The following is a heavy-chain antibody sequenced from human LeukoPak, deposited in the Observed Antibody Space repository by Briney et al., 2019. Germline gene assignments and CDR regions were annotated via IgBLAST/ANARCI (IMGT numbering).Heavy chain of an antibody. J-gene: IGHJ4*02. V-gene: IGHV1-2*02. CDR3: AREVGQYSSGWLSSEYYFDS. CDR1: GYTFTGYY. Sequence: VASVKVSCKASGYTFTGYYMHWVRQAPGQGLEWMGWINPNSGGTNYAQKFQGRVTMTRDTSISTAYMELSRLRSDDTAVYYCAREVGQYSSGWLSSEYYFDSWGQGTLVTVSS. D-gene: IGHD6-19*01. CDR2: INPNSGGT.